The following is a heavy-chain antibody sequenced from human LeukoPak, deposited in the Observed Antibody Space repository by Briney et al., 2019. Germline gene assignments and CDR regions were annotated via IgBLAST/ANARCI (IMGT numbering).Heavy chain of an antibody. J-gene: IGHJ4*02. Sequence: SETLSLTCAVYGGSFSGYYWSWSRQPPGKGLEWIGEINHSGSTNYNPSLKSRVTISVDTSKNQFSLKLSSVTAADTAVYYCARAGGNRIAGGLSDYWGQGTLVTVSS. CDR3: ARAGGNRIAGGLSDY. CDR1: GGSFSGYY. D-gene: IGHD6-13*01. CDR2: INHSGST. V-gene: IGHV4-34*01.